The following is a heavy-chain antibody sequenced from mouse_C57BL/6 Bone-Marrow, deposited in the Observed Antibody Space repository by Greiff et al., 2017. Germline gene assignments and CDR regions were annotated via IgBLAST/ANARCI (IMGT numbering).Heavy chain of an antibody. CDR3: AAHCYGIPAWFAY. V-gene: IGHV14-2*01. CDR2: IYPEDGET. D-gene: IGHD1-1*01. J-gene: IGHJ3*01. CDR1: GFNIKDYY. Sequence: EVQLQQSGAELVKPGASVKLSCTASGFNIKDYYMHWVKQRTEQGLEWLGRIYPEDGETNYAPKFQGKATITADTSSNTAYLQLSSLTSEDTAVYYCAAHCYGIPAWFAYWGQGTLVTVSA.